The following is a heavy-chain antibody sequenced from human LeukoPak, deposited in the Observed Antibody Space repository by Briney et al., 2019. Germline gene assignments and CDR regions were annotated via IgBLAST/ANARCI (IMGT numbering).Heavy chain of an antibody. J-gene: IGHJ3*02. CDR1: GDSVSSNSAA. CDR2: TYYRSKWYN. V-gene: IGHV6-1*01. D-gene: IGHD3-10*01. CDR3: ARSITMVRGVIITDAFDI. Sequence: SQTLSLTCAISGDSVSSNSAAWNWIRQSPSRGLEWLGRTYYRSKWYNDYAVSVKSRITINPDTSKNQFSLKLSSVTAADTAVYYCARSITMVRGVIITDAFDIWGQGTMVTVSS.